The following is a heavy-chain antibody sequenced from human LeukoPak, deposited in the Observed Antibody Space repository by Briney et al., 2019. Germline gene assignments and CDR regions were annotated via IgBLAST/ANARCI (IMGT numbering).Heavy chain of an antibody. D-gene: IGHD1-1*01. V-gene: IGHV2-70*04. Sequence: SGPTLVNPTQTLTLTCTFSGFSLSTSGMRVGWIRQPPGKALEWLARIDWDDDKFYSTSLKTRLTISKDTSKNQVVLTLTNVDPGDTATFFCARRASGTNFDYWGQETLVTVSS. J-gene: IGHJ4*02. CDR1: GFSLSTSGMR. CDR2: IDWDDDK. CDR3: ARRASGTNFDY.